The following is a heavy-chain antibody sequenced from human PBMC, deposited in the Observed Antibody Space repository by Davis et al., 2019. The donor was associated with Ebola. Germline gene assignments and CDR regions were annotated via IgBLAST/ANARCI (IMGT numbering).Heavy chain of an antibody. V-gene: IGHV1-8*01. CDR2: MNPNSGNT. J-gene: IGHJ5*02. CDR3: ARRVTARPNWFDP. D-gene: IGHD2-2*01. CDR1: GYTFTSYD. Sequence: ASVKVSCKASGYTFTSYDINWVRQATGQGLEWMGWMNPNSGNTGYAQKFQGRVTMTRNTSISTAYMELSSLRSEDTAVYYCARRVTARPNWFDPWGQGTLVTVSS.